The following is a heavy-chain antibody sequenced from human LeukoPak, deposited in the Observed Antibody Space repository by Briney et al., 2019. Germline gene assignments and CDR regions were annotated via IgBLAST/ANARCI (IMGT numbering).Heavy chain of an antibody. Sequence: PGGSLRLSCAASGFTFSSYAMSWVRQAPGKGLEWVSAISGSGGSTYYADSVKGRFTISRDNSKSTLYLQMNSLRAEDTAVYYCANHRWLQLLDYFDYWGREPRSPSPQ. D-gene: IGHD5-24*01. V-gene: IGHV3-23*01. CDR1: GFTFSSYA. J-gene: IGHJ4*02. CDR2: ISGSGGST. CDR3: ANHRWLQLLDYFDY.